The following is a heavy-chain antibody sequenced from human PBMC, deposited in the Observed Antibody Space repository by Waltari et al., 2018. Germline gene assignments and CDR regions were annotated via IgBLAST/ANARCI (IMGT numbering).Heavy chain of an antibody. V-gene: IGHV4-34*01. CDR3: ARGESGWYIDY. D-gene: IGHD6-19*01. CDR2: INHSGST. CDR1: GGSFSGYY. Sequence: QVQLQQWGAGLLKPSETLSLTCAVYGGSFSGYYWSWIRQPPGKGLEWIGEINHSGSTNYNPSLKSRVTISVDTSKNQFSLKLSSVTAADMAVYYCARGESGWYIDYWGQGTLVTVSS. J-gene: IGHJ4*02.